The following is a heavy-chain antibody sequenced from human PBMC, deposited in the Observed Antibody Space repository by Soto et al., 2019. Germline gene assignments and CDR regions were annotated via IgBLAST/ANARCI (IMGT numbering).Heavy chain of an antibody. Sequence: GGSLRLSCAASGFTFSSYSMNWVRQAPGKGLEWVSSISSSSSYIYYADSVKGRFTISRDNAKNSLYLQMNSLRAEDTAVYYCARVQVGVVVVAATLVHYYGMDVWGQGTTVTAP. CDR1: GFTFSSYS. D-gene: IGHD2-15*01. J-gene: IGHJ6*02. V-gene: IGHV3-21*01. CDR2: ISSSSSYI. CDR3: ARVQVGVVVVAATLVHYYGMDV.